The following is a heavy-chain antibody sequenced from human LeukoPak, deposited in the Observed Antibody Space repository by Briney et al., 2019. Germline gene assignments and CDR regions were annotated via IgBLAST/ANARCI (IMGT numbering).Heavy chain of an antibody. D-gene: IGHD2-15*01. CDR1: GGSISSYY. CDR2: FYHSGGT. Sequence: SETLSLTCTVSGGSISSYYWSWVRQPPGKGLEWIGNFYHSGGTNYNPSLKSRVTISVDKSKNQFSLKLSSVTAADTAVYYCARDLVENSRGHDFWGQGILVIVSS. CDR3: ARDLVENSRGHDF. V-gene: IGHV4-59*12. J-gene: IGHJ4*02.